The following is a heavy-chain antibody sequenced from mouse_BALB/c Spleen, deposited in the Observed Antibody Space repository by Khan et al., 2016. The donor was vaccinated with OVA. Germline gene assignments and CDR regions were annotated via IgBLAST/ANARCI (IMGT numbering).Heavy chain of an antibody. V-gene: IGHV2-6-4*01. CDR1: GFSLSRYN. CDR2: IWGGGGT. D-gene: IGHD2-14*01. J-gene: IGHJ4*01. Sequence: QVQLQQSGPDLVAPSQSLSITCTVSGFSLSRYNIHWVRQPPGKGLEWLGMIWGGGGTDYNSTLKSRLSISKDNSKSQVFLKMNSLQTDDTAMYYCARAYYRYDGYYAMDYWGQGTSGTVSS. CDR3: ARAYYRYDGYYAMDY.